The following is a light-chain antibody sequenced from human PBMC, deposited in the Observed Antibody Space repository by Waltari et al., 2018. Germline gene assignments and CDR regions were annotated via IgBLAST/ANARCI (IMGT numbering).Light chain of an antibody. CDR3: MQATYWPWT. V-gene: IGKV2-30*01. Sequence: DAVMTQSPLSLPVTLGQPASIPCRSSQSLVSSDGNTYLIWFQQRPGPSPRRLIYTVSNRDSGVPDRFSGSGSGTDFTLKISRVEAEDVGVYYCMQATYWPWTFGQGTKVEIK. CDR2: TVS. J-gene: IGKJ1*01. CDR1: QSLVSSDGNTY.